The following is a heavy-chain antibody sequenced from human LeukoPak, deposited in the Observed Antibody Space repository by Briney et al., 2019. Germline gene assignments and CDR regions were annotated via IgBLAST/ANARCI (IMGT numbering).Heavy chain of an antibody. CDR1: GFTFDDYA. J-gene: IGHJ3*02. CDR3: AAQSGLSDQNAFDI. V-gene: IGHV3-9*03. CDR2: ISWNSGSI. Sequence: GRSLRLSCAASGFTFDDYAMHWVRQAPGKGLEWVSGISWNSGSIGYADSVKGRFTISRDNAKNSLYLQMNSLRAEDMALYYCAAQSGLSDQNAFDIWGQGTMDTVSS. D-gene: IGHD5-12*01.